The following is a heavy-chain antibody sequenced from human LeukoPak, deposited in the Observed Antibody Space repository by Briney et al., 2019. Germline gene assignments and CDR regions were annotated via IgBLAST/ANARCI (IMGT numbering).Heavy chain of an antibody. CDR2: INPNSGGT. CDR1: GYTFTVYY. Sequence: VASVTVSFKASGYTFTVYYMHWVRPAPGQGLEWMGWINPNSGGTNYAQKFQGRVTMTRDTSISTAYMELSRLRSDDTAVYYCAREHSWNNWFDPWGQGTLVTVSS. D-gene: IGHD1-20*01. CDR3: AREHSWNNWFDP. J-gene: IGHJ5*02. V-gene: IGHV1-2*02.